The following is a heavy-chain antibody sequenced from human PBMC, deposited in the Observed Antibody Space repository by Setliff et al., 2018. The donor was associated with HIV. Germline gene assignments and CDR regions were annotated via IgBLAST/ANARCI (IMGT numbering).Heavy chain of an antibody. J-gene: IGHJ6*02. Sequence: TSETLSLTCTVSGGSINIGSFYWSWIRQPAGKGPEWLGHVYTSGSTNHNPSLKSRITISVDTSKNQFSLKLSSVTAADTAVCYCARHNVITYGGLLFDYYYYGMDVWGPGTTVTVSS. D-gene: IGHD3-16*01. V-gene: IGHV4-61*09. CDR3: ARHNVITYGGLLFDYYYYGMDV. CDR2: VYTSGST. CDR1: GGSINIGSFY.